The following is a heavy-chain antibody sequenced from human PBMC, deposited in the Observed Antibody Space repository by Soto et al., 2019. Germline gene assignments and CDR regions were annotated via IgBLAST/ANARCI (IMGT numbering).Heavy chain of an antibody. CDR2: ISSSSSYI. V-gene: IGHV3-21*01. CDR1: GFTFSSYS. Sequence: EVQLVESGGGLVKPGGSLRLSCAASGFTFSSYSMNWVRQAPGKGLEWFSSISSSSSYIYYADSVKGRFTISRDNAKNSLYLQMNSLRAEDTAVYYCARAYSGYDNNWFDPWGQGTLVTVSS. D-gene: IGHD5-12*01. CDR3: ARAYSGYDNNWFDP. J-gene: IGHJ5*02.